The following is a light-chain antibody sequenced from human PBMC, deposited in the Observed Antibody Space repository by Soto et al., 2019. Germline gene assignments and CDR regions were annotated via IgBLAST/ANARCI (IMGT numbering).Light chain of an antibody. V-gene: IGLV2-14*01. CDR3: SSYTSSSTLVV. CDR2: DVN. CDR1: SSDVGGYNY. J-gene: IGLJ2*01. Sequence: QSALTQTASVSGSPGQSITISCTGTSSDVGGYNYVSWYQQQPGKAPKLMIYDVNNRPSGVSNRFSGSKSDNTASLTISGLQAEDEADYYCSSYTSSSTLVVFGGGTKLTVL.